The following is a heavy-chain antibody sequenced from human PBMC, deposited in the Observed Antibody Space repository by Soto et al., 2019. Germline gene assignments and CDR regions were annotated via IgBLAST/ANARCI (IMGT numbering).Heavy chain of an antibody. J-gene: IGHJ4*02. CDR1: GFIFDDYA. D-gene: IGHD6-6*01. V-gene: IGHV3-9*01. CDR3: AHTKYSRSSFDY. Sequence: GGSLRLSCLASGFIFDDYAIHLVRQVAGKGLEWVSGIDWNRATVGYADSVKGRFTLSRDNARNSVVLQMNSLRPEDTAVYYCAHTKYSRSSFDYWGQGTLVTVSS. CDR2: IDWNRATV.